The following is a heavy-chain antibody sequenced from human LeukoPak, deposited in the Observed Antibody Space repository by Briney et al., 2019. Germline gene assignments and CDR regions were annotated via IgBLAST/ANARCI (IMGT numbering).Heavy chain of an antibody. CDR1: GGSISSFY. Sequence: PSETLSLTCTVSGGSISSFYWSWVRQPAGKGLEWIGRINTSGNTNYNPSLKSRVTMSIDTSKNQFSLKLSSMTAADTAVYYCARNRSGLSFEYWGQGTPVTVSS. J-gene: IGHJ4*02. CDR3: ARNRSGLSFEY. CDR2: INTSGNT. D-gene: IGHD1-26*01. V-gene: IGHV4-4*07.